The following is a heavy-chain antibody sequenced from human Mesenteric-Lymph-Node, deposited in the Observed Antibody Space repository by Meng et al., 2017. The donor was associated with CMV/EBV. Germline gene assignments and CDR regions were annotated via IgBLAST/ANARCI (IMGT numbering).Heavy chain of an antibody. D-gene: IGHD3-16*01. CDR1: IASISSRY. CDR2: TSRTGST. J-gene: IGHJ4*02. CDR3: ATDARGDALPHY. V-gene: IGHV4-59*11. Sequence: SETQSLTCTVSIASISSRYLTWIRQPPGKGLEWIGYTSRTGSTHYNPSLKTRLTIALDTSNNQFSLKLSSVTAADSAIYYCATDARGDALPHYWGQGTLVTVSS.